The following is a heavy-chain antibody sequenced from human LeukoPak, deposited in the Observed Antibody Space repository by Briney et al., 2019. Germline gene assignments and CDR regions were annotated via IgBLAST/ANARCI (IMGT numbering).Heavy chain of an antibody. J-gene: IGHJ4*02. CDR1: GFTFSSYV. Sequence: PGGSLRLSCAASGFTFSSYVMSWVRQAPGKGLEWVSSFSGSGGSTYFADSVKGRFTISRDNSKNTLYLQMHSLRAEDTAVYYCAKEDYGVKVYWGQGTLVTVSS. CDR2: FSGSGGST. CDR3: AKEDYGVKVY. D-gene: IGHD4-23*01. V-gene: IGHV3-23*01.